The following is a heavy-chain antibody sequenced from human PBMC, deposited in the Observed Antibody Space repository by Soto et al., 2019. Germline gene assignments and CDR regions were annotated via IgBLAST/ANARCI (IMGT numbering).Heavy chain of an antibody. D-gene: IGHD3-16*01. J-gene: IGHJ4*02. V-gene: IGHV4-30-4*01. Sequence: QVQLQESGPGLVKPSQTLSLTCTVSGDSISNVNYCWSWIRQPPDKVLEWIGHIYDRGSTYTNPSLTIRVTLSVDTSKNQFSLQLRSVSAADTAVYYCAIGTSGDKVDYWGQGTLVTVSS. CDR1: GDSISNVNYC. CDR2: IYDRGST. CDR3: AIGTSGDKVDY.